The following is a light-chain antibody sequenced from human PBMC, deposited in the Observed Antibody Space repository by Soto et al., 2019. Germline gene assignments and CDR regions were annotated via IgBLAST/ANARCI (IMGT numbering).Light chain of an antibody. J-gene: IGLJ1*01. CDR1: VGPYNY. V-gene: IGLV2-14*01. CDR3: TSFTTNDNGL. CDR2: EAT. Sequence: QSALTQPAAVSGSPGQSITISCTDVGPYNYVSWCQHYPGKAPKLIIYEATLRPSEVSHRFSGSKSGNTASLTISGLRDEDEADYYCTSFTTNDNGLFGTGTKVTVL.